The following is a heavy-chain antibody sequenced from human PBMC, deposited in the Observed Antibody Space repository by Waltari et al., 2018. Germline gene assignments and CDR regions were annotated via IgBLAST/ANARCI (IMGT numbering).Heavy chain of an antibody. CDR3: ARGRDVFANFDYNWFDP. CDR2: VNPNSGTT. J-gene: IGHJ5*02. CDR1: GYTFINYD. D-gene: IGHD3-3*01. Sequence: QVQLVQTGAEVLRPGAAVKVSCQASGYTFINYDIHWGRQAAGQWLEWMGWVNPNSGTTAYSREFQGMFGLTWDNCTRTASMELSNLRSDDTAVFYCARGRDVFANFDYNWFDPWGQGTLVTVSS. V-gene: IGHV1-8*02.